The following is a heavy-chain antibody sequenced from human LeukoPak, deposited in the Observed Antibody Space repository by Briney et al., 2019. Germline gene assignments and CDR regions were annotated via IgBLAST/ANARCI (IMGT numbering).Heavy chain of an antibody. CDR3: AKDGRDGYNYWDY. V-gene: IGHV3-23*01. J-gene: IGHJ4*02. CDR2: ISGSGGST. D-gene: IGHD5-24*01. CDR1: RFSFSSYA. Sequence: GGSLRLSCAASRFSFSSYAMSWVRQAPGKGLEWVSAISGSGGSTYYADSVKGWFTILRDNSKNTLYLQMNSLRAEDTAVYYCAKDGRDGYNYWDYWGQGTLVTVSS.